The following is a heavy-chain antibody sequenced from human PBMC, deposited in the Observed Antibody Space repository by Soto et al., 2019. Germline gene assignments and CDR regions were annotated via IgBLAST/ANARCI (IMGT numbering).Heavy chain of an antibody. CDR1: GYTFTSYY. J-gene: IGHJ6*02. D-gene: IGHD6-13*01. CDR2: INPSGGST. Sequence: QVQLVQSGAEVKKPGASVKVSCKASGYTFTSYYMHWVRQAPGQGLEWMGIINPSGGSTSYAQKFQGRVTMPRDTSTSTVYMELSSLRSEDTAVYYCASGLAAAGTEQDYYYYYGMDVWGQGTTVTVSS. CDR3: ASGLAAAGTEQDYYYYYGMDV. V-gene: IGHV1-46*03.